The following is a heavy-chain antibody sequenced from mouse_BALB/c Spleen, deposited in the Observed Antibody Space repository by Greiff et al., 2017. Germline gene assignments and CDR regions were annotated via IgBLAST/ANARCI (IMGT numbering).Heavy chain of an antibody. CDR2: ISTYYGDA. Sequence: LQESGAELVRPGVSVKISCKGSGYTFTDYAMHWVKQSHAKSLEWIGVISTYYGDASYNQKFKGKATMTVDKSSSTAYMELARLTSEDSAIYYCARGLGDFWFAYWGQGTLVTVSA. CDR3: ARGLGDFWFAY. D-gene: IGHD2-13*01. V-gene: IGHV1S137*01. CDR1: GYTFTDYA. J-gene: IGHJ3*01.